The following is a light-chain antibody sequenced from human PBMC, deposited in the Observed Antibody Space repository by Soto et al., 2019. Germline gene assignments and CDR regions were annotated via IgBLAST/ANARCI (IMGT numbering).Light chain of an antibody. Sequence: DIVLTQSPDSLAVSLGERATINCKSSQSDLYNSNNKNYLAWYQQKPGQPPKLLIYWASTRESGVPDRFSGSGSGTDFTLAISSLQAEDVAVYYCQQYDSTPLTFGGGTKVEIK. CDR2: WAS. J-gene: IGKJ4*01. CDR1: QSDLYNSNNKNY. CDR3: QQYDSTPLT. V-gene: IGKV4-1*01.